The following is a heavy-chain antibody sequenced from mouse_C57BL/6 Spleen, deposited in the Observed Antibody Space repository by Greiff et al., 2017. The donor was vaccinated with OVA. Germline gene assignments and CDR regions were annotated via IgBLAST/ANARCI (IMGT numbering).Heavy chain of an antibody. J-gene: IGHJ1*03. CDR1: GYTFTSYW. CDR2: IDPSDSET. CDR3: ARPSNWYFDV. Sequence: VQRVESGAELVRPGSSVKLSCKASGYTFTSYWMHWVKQRPILGLEWIGNIDPSDSETHYNQKFKDKATLTVDKSSSTAYMQLSSLTSEDSAVYYCARPSNWYFDVWGTGTTVTVSS. V-gene: IGHV1-52*01.